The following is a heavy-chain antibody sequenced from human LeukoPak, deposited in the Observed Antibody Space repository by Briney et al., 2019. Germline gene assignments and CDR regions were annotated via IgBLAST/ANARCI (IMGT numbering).Heavy chain of an antibody. J-gene: IGHJ4*02. CDR2: MNPNSGNT. V-gene: IGHV1-8*03. CDR1: GYTFTSYD. Sequence: GGSVKVSCKASGYTFTSYDINWVRQATGQGLEGMRWMNPNSGNTGYAQKFQGRVTITRNTSISTAYMELSSLRSEDTAVYYCARGRRTRYCSSTSCYYFDYWGQGTLVTVSS. D-gene: IGHD2-2*01. CDR3: ARGRRTRYCSSTSCYYFDY.